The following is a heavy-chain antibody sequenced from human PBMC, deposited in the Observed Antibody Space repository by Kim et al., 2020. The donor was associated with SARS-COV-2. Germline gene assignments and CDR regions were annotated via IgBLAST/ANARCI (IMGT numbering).Heavy chain of an antibody. D-gene: IGHD3-22*01. CDR1: GYTFTSYY. CDR2: INPSGGST. Sequence: ASVKVSCKASGYTFTSYYMHWVRQAPGQGLEWMGIINPSGGSTSYAQKFQGRVTMTRDTSTSTVYMELSSLRSEDTAVYYCAREMNGYYDSSGYYSRFAFDIWGQGTMVTVSS. J-gene: IGHJ3*02. V-gene: IGHV1-46*01. CDR3: AREMNGYYDSSGYYSRFAFDI.